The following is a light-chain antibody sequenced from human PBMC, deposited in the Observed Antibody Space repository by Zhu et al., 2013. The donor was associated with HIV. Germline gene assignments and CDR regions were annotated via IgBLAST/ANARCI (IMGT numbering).Light chain of an antibody. CDR3: NSHRSGTTLVL. V-gene: IGLV1-40*01. CDR1: SSNIGAGYD. Sequence: QSVLTQPPSVSGAPGQRVSISCTGSSSNIGAGYDVHWYQQLPGKVPKLLIYGNNNRPSGVPDRISGSKSGNTASLTISGLQDDDEAEYYCNSHRSGTTLVLFGGGTKVTVL. J-gene: IGLJ2*01. CDR2: GNN.